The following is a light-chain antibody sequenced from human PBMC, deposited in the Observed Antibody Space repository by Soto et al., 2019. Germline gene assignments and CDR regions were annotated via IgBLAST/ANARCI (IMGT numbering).Light chain of an antibody. Sequence: EIVMTQSPATLSVSPGERATLSCRASHSVSSRLAWYQQKPGQAPRLLIYGASTRATGLPARFSGSGSGTEFTLTISSPESEDFAVYYCQHYTSWPLTFGGGTKVEIK. V-gene: IGKV3-15*01. CDR2: GAS. J-gene: IGKJ4*01. CDR3: QHYTSWPLT. CDR1: HSVSSR.